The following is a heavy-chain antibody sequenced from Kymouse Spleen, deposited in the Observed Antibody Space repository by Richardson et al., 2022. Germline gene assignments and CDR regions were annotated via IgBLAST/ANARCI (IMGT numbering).Heavy chain of an antibody. J-gene: IGHJ6*02. CDR2: IYSGGST. CDR1: GFTVSSNY. V-gene: IGHV3-53*01. CDR3: ARDRYNWNYYYYYGMDV. D-gene: IGHD1-7*01. Sequence: EVQLVESGGGLIQPGGSLRLSCAASGFTVSSNYMSWVRQAPGKGLEWVSVIYSGGSTYYADSVKGRFTISRDNSKNTLYLQMNSLRAEDTAVYYCARDRYNWNYYYYYGMDVWGQGTTVTVSS.